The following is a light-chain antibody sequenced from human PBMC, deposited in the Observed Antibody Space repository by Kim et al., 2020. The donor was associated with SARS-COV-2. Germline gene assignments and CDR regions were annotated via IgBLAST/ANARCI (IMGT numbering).Light chain of an antibody. Sequence: APGKTARITCGGNNIGSKSVHWYQQKPGQAPVLVIYYDSDRPSGIPERFSGSNAGNTATLTISRVEAWDEADYYCQVWDSSSDRYVFGTGTKVTVL. CDR2: YDS. V-gene: IGLV3-21*04. CDR3: QVWDSSSDRYV. J-gene: IGLJ1*01. CDR1: NIGSKS.